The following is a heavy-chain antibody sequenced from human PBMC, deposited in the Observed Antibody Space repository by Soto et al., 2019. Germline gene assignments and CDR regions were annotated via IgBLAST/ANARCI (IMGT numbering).Heavy chain of an antibody. CDR3: ARAREQWRFTNWFDP. V-gene: IGHV1-18*01. D-gene: IGHD6-19*01. Sequence: GASVKVSCKASGYTFTSYGISWVRQAPGQGLEWMGWISAYNGNTNYAQKLQGRVTITTDTSTSTAYMELRSLRSDDTAVYYCARAREQWRFTNWFDPWGQGTLVTVSS. J-gene: IGHJ5*02. CDR2: ISAYNGNT. CDR1: GYTFTSYG.